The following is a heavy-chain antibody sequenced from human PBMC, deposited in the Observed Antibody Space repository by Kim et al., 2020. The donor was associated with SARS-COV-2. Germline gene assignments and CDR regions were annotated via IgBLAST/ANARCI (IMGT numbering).Heavy chain of an antibody. Sequence: ASVKVSCKTSGYPFSSFDITWVRQAPGQGLEWMGWINAFNTSGDYTEKFQGRLPLTADISTSTSYMDLRSLRSDDTAVYYCARSMFEYSSCTGPRKDDSW. V-gene: IGHV1-18*01. CDR2: INAFNTSG. CDR3: ARSMFEYSSCTGPRKDDS. D-gene: IGHD2-8*02. J-gene: IGHJ5*01. CDR1: GYPFSSFD.